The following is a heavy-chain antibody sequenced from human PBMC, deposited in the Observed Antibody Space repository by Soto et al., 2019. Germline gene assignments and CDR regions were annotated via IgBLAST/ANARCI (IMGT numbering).Heavy chain of an antibody. Sequence: PGGSLRLSCAASGFTFSTFHMNWVRQSPGKGLEWVSHISTRSTTIYYTDALRGRFTISRDNAKNSLHLQMSSLRAEDTAVYYCTRDASRDSSARGWFDPWGPGTLVTVSS. D-gene: IGHD6-13*01. CDR3: TRDASRDSSARGWFDP. CDR1: GFTFSTFH. CDR2: ISTRSTTI. J-gene: IGHJ5*02. V-gene: IGHV3-48*04.